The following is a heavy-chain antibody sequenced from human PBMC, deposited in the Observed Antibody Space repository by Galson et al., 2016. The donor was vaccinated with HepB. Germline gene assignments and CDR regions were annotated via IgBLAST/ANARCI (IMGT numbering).Heavy chain of an antibody. CDR2: FYYSGST. D-gene: IGHD6-13*01. Sequence: SETLSLTCTVSGVSISSYYWSWIRQPPGKGLEWIGYFYYSGSTDYNPSLKSRFTISVDTSKNQFSLKLSSVTAADTAVYYCASGGGAAAAKRNWFDPWGQGTLVTVSS. CDR1: GVSISSYY. CDR3: ASGGGAAAAKRNWFDP. J-gene: IGHJ5*02. V-gene: IGHV4-59*01.